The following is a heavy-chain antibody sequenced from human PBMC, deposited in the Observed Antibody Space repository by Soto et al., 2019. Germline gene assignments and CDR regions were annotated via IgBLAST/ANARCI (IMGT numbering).Heavy chain of an antibody. CDR2: IDPRSGGT. V-gene: IGHV1-2*02. J-gene: IGHJ4*02. CDR3: ATDDYGIFPY. Sequence: SVKVSCKVSGYPFTTYYIHWVRQAPGQGLEWMGWIDPRSGGTVYEQKFQGRVTMTRDTSISTVYMDLSGLTSDDTALYYCATDDYGIFPYWGQGSLVTVSS. D-gene: IGHD3-10*01. CDR1: GYPFTTYY.